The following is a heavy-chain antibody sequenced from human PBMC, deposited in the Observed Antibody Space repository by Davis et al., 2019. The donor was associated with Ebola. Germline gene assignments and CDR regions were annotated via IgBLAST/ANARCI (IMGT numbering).Heavy chain of an antibody. V-gene: IGHV3-23*01. CDR1: GFTFSSYA. CDR2: ISGSGGST. D-gene: IGHD1-7*01. Sequence: GESLKISCAASGFTFSSYAMSWVRQAPGKGLEWVSAISGSGGSTYYADSVKGRFTISRDNSKNTLYLQMNSLRAEDTAVYYCAKGRGNYAIDYWGQGTLVIVSS. J-gene: IGHJ4*02. CDR3: AKGRGNYAIDY.